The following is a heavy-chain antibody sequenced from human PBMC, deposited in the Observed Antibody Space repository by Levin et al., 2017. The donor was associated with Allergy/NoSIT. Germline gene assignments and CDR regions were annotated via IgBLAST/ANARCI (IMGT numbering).Heavy chain of an antibody. J-gene: IGHJ3*02. D-gene: IGHD6-19*01. CDR2: TYYRSKWYN. Sequence: SQTLSLTCAISGDSVSSNSAAWNWIRQSPSRGLEWLGRTYYRSKWYNDYAVSVKSRITINPDTSKNQFSLQLNSVTPEDTAVYYCARDEVRDSSGWYSLDAFDIWGQGTMVTVSS. CDR3: ARDEVRDSSGWYSLDAFDI. V-gene: IGHV6-1*01. CDR1: GDSVSSNSAA.